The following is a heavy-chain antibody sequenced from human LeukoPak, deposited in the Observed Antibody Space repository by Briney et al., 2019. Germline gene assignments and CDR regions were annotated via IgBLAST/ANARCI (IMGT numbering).Heavy chain of an antibody. Sequence: GGSLRLSCATSGFIFSNAWMSWVRQAPGKGLEWVGHSESKVDGGTPDYAAPVKGRFIISRDDLRSTLYLQMNSLKTEDTAVYYCTTHRDYSSGFNFDYWGQGALVTVSS. J-gene: IGHJ4*02. D-gene: IGHD6-19*01. V-gene: IGHV3-15*04. CDR1: GFIFSNAW. CDR3: TTHRDYSSGFNFDY. CDR2: SESKVDGGTP.